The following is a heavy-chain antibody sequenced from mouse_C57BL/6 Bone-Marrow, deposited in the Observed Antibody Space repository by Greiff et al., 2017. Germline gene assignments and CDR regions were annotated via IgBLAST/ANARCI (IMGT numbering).Heavy chain of an antibody. D-gene: IGHD1-2*01. CDR3: EGLAAGY. J-gene: IGHJ2*01. CDR2: ISSGGSYT. Sequence: EVMLVESGGDLVKPGGSLKLSCAASGFTFSSYGMSWVRQTPDKRLEWVATISSGGSYTYYPDSVKGRVTLTRDNATNTLYLQMRSLKSEDTAMYYCEGLAAGYWGEDTTLTDSS. V-gene: IGHV5-6*01. CDR1: GFTFSSYG.